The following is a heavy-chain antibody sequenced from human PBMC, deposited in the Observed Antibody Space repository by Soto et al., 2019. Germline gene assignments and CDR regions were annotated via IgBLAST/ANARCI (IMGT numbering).Heavy chain of an antibody. J-gene: IGHJ4*02. CDR2: IWYDGSNK. V-gene: IGHV3-33*01. Sequence: QVQLVESGGGVVQPGRSLRLSCAASGFTFSSYGMHWVRQAPGKGLEWVAVIWYDGSNKYYADSVKGRFTISRDNSKNTLYLQMNSRRAEDTAVYYCARDPAGTPDYWGQGTLVTVSS. CDR1: GFTFSSYG. D-gene: IGHD2-2*01. CDR3: ARDPAGTPDY.